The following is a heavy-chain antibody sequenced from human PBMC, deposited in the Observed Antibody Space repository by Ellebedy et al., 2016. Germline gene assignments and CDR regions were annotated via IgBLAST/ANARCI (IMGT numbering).Heavy chain of an antibody. CDR3: AIYHRNNDYHIDP. V-gene: IGHV4-34*11. CDR2: IYYSGST. CDR1: GGSFSGYY. Sequence: SETLSLXXAVEGGSFSGYYWSWIRQPPGKGLEWIGYIYYSGSTNYNPSLKSRVTMSIDTSKNQFSLHLSSVTATDTAVYHCAIYHRNNDYHIDPWGQGTLVTVSS. D-gene: IGHD1-14*01. J-gene: IGHJ5*02.